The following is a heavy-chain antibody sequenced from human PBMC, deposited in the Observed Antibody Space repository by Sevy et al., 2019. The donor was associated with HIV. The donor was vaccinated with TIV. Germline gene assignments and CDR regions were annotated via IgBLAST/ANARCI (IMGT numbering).Heavy chain of an antibody. J-gene: IGHJ6*02. CDR1: GGSFSGYY. V-gene: IGHV4-34*01. CDR3: ARDNTFLGIAAAGTSARYGMDV. D-gene: IGHD6-13*01. CDR2: INHSGST. Sequence: SETLSLTCAVYGGSFSGYYWSWIRQPPGKGLEWIGEINHSGSTNYNPSLKSRVTISVDTSKNQFSLKLSSVTAADTAVYYCARDNTFLGIAAAGTSARYGMDVWGQGTTVTVSS.